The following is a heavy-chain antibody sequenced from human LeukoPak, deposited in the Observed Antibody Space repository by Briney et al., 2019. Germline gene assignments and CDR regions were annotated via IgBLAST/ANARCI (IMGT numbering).Heavy chain of an antibody. J-gene: IGHJ6*03. CDR1: GFTFRNYA. CDR3: ARVYGGSYHYYYYMEV. D-gene: IGHD3-16*02. CDR2: INNGGENT. Sequence: GGSLRLSCASSGFTFRNYAMSWVRQAPGKGLAWVSSINNGGENTYYEDSVKGRFTISRDNYKNTLYFQMNSLRAEDTAVYFCARVYGGSYHYYYYMEVWGKGITVTVSS. V-gene: IGHV3-23*01.